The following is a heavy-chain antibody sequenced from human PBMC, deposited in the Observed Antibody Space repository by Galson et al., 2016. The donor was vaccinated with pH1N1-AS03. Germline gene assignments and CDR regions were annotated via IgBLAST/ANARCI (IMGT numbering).Heavy chain of an antibody. V-gene: IGHV1-69*02. CDR2: FIPILGQS. Sequence: SVKVSCKASGDTFSSYTIHWVRQAPGQRLEWVGRFIPILGQSNFAHKFQGRVTIIAYKSTNTVYMTLNNLISGDTAIYYCARSYGSGVAHFDFWGQGTLVTVSS. J-gene: IGHJ4*02. D-gene: IGHD3-10*01. CDR1: GDTFSSYT. CDR3: ARSYGSGVAHFDF.